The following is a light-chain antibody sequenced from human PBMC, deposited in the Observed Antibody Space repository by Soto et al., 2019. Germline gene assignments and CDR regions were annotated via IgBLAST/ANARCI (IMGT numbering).Light chain of an antibody. V-gene: IGKV3-15*01. CDR3: QQYNDWPRT. CDR2: GAS. CDR1: QSISTN. J-gene: IGKJ1*01. Sequence: EIVMTQSPATLSVSPGERVTLSRRASQSISTNLAWYQQKPGQAPRLLIYGASTRATGIPARFSGSGSGTEFTVTISSLQSEDFAVYYCQQYNDWPRTFGHGTKV.